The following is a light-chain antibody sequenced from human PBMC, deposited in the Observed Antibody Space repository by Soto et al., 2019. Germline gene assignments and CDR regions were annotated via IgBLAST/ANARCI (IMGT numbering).Light chain of an antibody. CDR1: SSNIGAGYD. V-gene: IGLV1-40*01. J-gene: IGLJ2*01. CDR2: GNS. CDR3: QSYDSSLSGVV. Sequence: QSALTQPPSVSGAPGQRVTISCTGSSSNIGAGYDVHWYQQLPGTAPKLPIYGNSNRPSGVPDRFSGSKSGTSASLAITGLQAEDEADYYCQSYDSSLSGVVCGGGTKLTVL.